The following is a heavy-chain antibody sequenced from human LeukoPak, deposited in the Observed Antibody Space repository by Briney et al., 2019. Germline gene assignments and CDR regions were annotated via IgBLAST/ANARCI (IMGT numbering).Heavy chain of an antibody. Sequence: GGSLRLSCAASGFTFDDYAMHWVRQAPGKGLEWVSSISWNSGIIGYADTVEGGFTISIDNAKNSLYLQMNSLRAEDTAVYFCVRDGRAGVQGALRLFDCWGQGTLVTVSS. J-gene: IGHJ4*02. CDR3: VRDGRAGVQGALRLFDC. V-gene: IGHV3-9*01. D-gene: IGHD1-26*01. CDR1: GFTFDDYA. CDR2: ISWNSGII.